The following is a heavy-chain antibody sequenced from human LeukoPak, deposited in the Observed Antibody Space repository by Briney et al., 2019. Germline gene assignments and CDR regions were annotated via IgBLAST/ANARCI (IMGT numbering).Heavy chain of an antibody. CDR2: IKQDGSEK. Sequence: GGSLRLSRAASGFTFSTYWMGWVRQAPGKGLEWVANIKQDGSEKYYVDSVKGRFTISRDDAKNSLYLQMNSLRAEDTALYYCARVPYCSSTSCYAIFDYWGQGTLVTVSS. D-gene: IGHD2-2*01. J-gene: IGHJ4*02. CDR1: GFTFSTYW. CDR3: ARVPYCSSTSCYAIFDY. V-gene: IGHV3-7*05.